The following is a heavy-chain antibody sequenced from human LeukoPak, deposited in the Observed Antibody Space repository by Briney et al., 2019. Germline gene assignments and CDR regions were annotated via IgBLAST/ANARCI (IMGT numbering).Heavy chain of an antibody. D-gene: IGHD6-19*01. CDR1: GGSISSYY. Sequence: SETLSLTCTVSGGSISSYYWSWIRQPPGKGLEWIGEINHSGSTNYNPSLKSRVTISVDTSKNQFSLKLSSVTAADTAVYYCARGGRSSGWYIDYWGQGTLVTVSS. CDR3: ARGGRSSGWYIDY. J-gene: IGHJ4*02. V-gene: IGHV4-34*01. CDR2: INHSGST.